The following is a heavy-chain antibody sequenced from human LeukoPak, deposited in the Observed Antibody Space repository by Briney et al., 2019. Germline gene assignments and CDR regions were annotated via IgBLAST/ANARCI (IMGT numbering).Heavy chain of an antibody. J-gene: IGHJ4*02. CDR1: GGTFSSYA. CDR2: IIPILGMA. Sequence: SVKVSCKASGGTFSSYAISWVRQAPGQGLEWMGRIIPILGMANYAQKFQGRVTITADKSTSTAYMELSSLRSEDTAVYYCARDGGSGGPFDYWGQGTLVTVSS. V-gene: IGHV1-69*04. D-gene: IGHD2-15*01. CDR3: ARDGGSGGPFDY.